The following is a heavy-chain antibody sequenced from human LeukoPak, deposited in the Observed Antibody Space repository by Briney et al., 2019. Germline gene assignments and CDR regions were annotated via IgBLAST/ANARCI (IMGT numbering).Heavy chain of an antibody. V-gene: IGHV4-59*01. Sequence: SETLSLTCTVSGGSISSYYWSWIRQPPGKGLEWIGYIYYSGSTNYNPSLKSRVAISVDTSKNQFSLKLSSVTAADTAVYYCARRVWATTISRDGFDIWGQGTMVTVSS. J-gene: IGHJ3*02. CDR3: ARRVWATTISRDGFDI. CDR2: IYYSGST. D-gene: IGHD1-26*01. CDR1: GGSISSYY.